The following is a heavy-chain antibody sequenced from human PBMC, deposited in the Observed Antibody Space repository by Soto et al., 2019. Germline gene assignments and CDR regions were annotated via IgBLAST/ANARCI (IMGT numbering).Heavy chain of an antibody. V-gene: IGHV4-59*08. CDR3: ARHTAARFHFDY. CDR2: IYHSGST. CDR1: GGSISRYY. Sequence: SETLSLTCTVSGGSISRYYWSWIRQPPGKGLEWIGYIYHSGSTNYNPSLKSRVTISVDTSKNQFSLKLSSATAADTAVYYCARHTAARFHFDYWGPGILVTVSS. D-gene: IGHD6-6*01. J-gene: IGHJ4*02.